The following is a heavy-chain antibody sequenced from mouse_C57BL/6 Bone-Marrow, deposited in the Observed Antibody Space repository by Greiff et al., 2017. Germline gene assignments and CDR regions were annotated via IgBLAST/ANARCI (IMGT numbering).Heavy chain of an antibody. CDR1: GYTFTSYW. V-gene: IGHV1-64*01. Sequence: QVQLQQPGAELVKPGASVKLSCKASGYTFTSYWMHWVKQRPGQGLEWIGMIHPNSGSTNYNEKFKSKATLTVDKSSNTAYMQLSSLTSEDSAVYYCARNYGSPFAYWGQGTLVTVSA. J-gene: IGHJ3*01. CDR3: ARNYGSPFAY. D-gene: IGHD1-1*01. CDR2: IHPNSGST.